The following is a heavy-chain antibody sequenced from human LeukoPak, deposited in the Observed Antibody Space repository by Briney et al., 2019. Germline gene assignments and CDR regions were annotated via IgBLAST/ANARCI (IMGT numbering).Heavy chain of an antibody. CDR2: IYYSGST. D-gene: IGHD3-3*01. CDR1: GGSISSYY. V-gene: IGHV4-59*08. CDR3: ARRDLRVFRSKGEPYYYYYMDV. J-gene: IGHJ6*03. Sequence: SETLSLTCTVSGGSISSYYWSWIRQPPGKGLEWIGYIYYSGSTDYNPSLKSRVTISEDTSKNQFSLRLSSVTAADTAVYYCARRDLRVFRSKGEPYYYYYMDVWGKGTTVTVSS.